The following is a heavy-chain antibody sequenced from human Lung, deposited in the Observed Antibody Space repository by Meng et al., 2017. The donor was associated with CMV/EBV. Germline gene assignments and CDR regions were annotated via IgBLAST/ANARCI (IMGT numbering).Heavy chain of an antibody. D-gene: IGHD5-18*01. CDR1: GFTFSSYG. CDR3: AKDGRGYSYGYSMDV. J-gene: IGHJ6*02. V-gene: IGHV3-30*02. Sequence: SLKISXAASGFTFSSYGMHWVRQAPGKGLEWVAFIRYDGSNKYYADSVKGRFTISRDNSKNTLYLQMNSLRAEDTAVYYCAKDGRGYSYGYSMDVWGQGTTVTVSS. CDR2: IRYDGSNK.